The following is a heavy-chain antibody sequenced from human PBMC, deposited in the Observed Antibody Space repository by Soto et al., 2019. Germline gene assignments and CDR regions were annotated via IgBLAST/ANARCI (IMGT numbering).Heavy chain of an antibody. CDR2: IIPIFGTA. D-gene: IGHD3-16*01. V-gene: IGHV1-69*13. J-gene: IGHJ4*02. CDR1: GGTFSSYA. CDR3: ARGPPKSLCYDYVWGYYFDY. Sequence: SVKVSCKASGGTFSSYAISWVRQAPGQGLEWMGGIIPIFGTANYAQKFQGRVTITADESTSTAYMELSSLRSEDTAVYYCARGPPKSLCYDYVWGYYFDYWGQGTLVTVS.